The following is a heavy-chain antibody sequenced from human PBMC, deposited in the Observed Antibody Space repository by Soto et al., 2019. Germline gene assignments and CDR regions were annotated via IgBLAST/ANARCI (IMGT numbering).Heavy chain of an antibody. CDR2: IYHSGYT. Sequence: TSETLSLTCAVSGGSISSGGYSWSWIRQPPGKGLEWIGYIYHSGYTYYNPSLKSRVTISVDTSKNQFSLKLSSVTAADTAVYYCARVGGINWFDPWGQGTLVTVSS. CDR1: GGSISSGGYS. CDR3: ARVGGINWFDP. D-gene: IGHD3-16*01. V-gene: IGHV4-30-2*05. J-gene: IGHJ5*02.